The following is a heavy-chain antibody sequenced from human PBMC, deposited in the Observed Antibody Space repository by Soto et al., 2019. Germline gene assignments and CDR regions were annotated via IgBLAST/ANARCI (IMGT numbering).Heavy chain of an antibody. V-gene: IGHV3-30-3*01. J-gene: IGHJ4*02. CDR1: GFTFSIYA. CDR3: AKARGYGNNPVH. Sequence: QVQLVESGGGVVQPGRSLRLSCAAAGFTFSIYAMHWVRQAPGKGLEWVAAISYDGSNKYYADSVKGRFTISRDTSKNTLYVQMNSLRAEDTAVYYCAKARGYGNNPVHWRQGTLVTVSS. D-gene: IGHD4-4*01. CDR2: ISYDGSNK.